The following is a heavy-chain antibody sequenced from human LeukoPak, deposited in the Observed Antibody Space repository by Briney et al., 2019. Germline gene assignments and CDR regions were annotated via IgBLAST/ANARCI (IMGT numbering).Heavy chain of an antibody. CDR3: ARDLRRRVTAIGYGPREYYYYMDV. CDR1: GGSISGYY. D-gene: IGHD2-21*02. CDR2: IYYSGST. Sequence: SETLSLTCTVSGGSISGYYWSWIRQPPGKGLEWIGYIYYSGSTNYNPSLKSRVTISVDTSKNQFSLNLSSVTAADTAVYYCARDLRRRVTAIGYGPREYYYYMDVWGKGTTVTISS. V-gene: IGHV4-59*12. J-gene: IGHJ6*03.